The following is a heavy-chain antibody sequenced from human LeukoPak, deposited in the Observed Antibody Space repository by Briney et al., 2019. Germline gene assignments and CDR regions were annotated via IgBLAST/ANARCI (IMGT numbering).Heavy chain of an antibody. Sequence: SVKVSCKASGATFSSYTISWVRQAPGQGLEWMGRITPVFGTVDYAQKFQDRVTIIADISTTTVYMELSSLVSEDTAVYYCAGGSRATQGYWGQGTLVTVSS. CDR3: AGGSRATQGY. CDR2: ITPVFGTV. J-gene: IGHJ4*02. D-gene: IGHD6-19*01. CDR1: GATFSSYT. V-gene: IGHV1-69*08.